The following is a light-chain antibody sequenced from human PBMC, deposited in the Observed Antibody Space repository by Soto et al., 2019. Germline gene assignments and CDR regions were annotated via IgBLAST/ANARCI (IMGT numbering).Light chain of an antibody. CDR3: QQYNNWPRT. J-gene: IGKJ1*01. CDR2: DAS. Sequence: EIVMTQSPATLSVSPGERVTLSCRASQSVSSNLAWYQQKPGQTPRLLIYDASTGATGIPARFSGSGSGTKFTLTISSLQSEDFAVYYCQQYNNWPRTFGQGTKVDIK. V-gene: IGKV3-15*01. CDR1: QSVSSN.